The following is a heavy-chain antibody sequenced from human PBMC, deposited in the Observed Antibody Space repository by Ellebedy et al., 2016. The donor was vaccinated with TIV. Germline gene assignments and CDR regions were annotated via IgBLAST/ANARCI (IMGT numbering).Heavy chain of an antibody. D-gene: IGHD2-21*01. CDR3: ARDRAYSRPDYFDY. J-gene: IGHJ4*02. Sequence: GGSLRLSCAASGFTFSRHWMHWVRQAPGKGLVWVSRINPDGSSTDYADSVKGRFTISRDNSKNTLYLQMNSLRAEDTAVYSCARDRAYSRPDYFDYWGQGTLVTVSS. CDR1: GFTFSRHW. V-gene: IGHV3-74*01. CDR2: INPDGSST.